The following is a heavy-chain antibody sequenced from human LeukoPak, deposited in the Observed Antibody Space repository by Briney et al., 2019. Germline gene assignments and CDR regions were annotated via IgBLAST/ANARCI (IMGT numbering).Heavy chain of an antibody. D-gene: IGHD6-19*01. CDR3: ARPGVAGTTEDC. V-gene: IGHV4-61*02. CDR2: IYTSGST. CDR1: GGSISSGSYY. Sequence: NASETLSLACTVSGGSISSGSYYWNWIRQPAGKGLEWIGRIYTSGSTNYNPSLKSRVTISVDTSKNQFSLRLTSLTAADTAVYYCARPGVAGTTEDCWGQGTLVTVSS. J-gene: IGHJ4*02.